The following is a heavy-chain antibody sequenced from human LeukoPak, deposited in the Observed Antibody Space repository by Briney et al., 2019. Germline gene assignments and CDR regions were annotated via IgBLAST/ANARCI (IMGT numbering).Heavy chain of an antibody. D-gene: IGHD3-22*01. Sequence: GASVKVSCKASGYTFTTYSMHWVRQAPGQGLEWMGIINPSGGSTSYAQQFQGRVTMTRDMSTSTVYMELSSLRSEDTAVYYCASLPPLYDSSGYRPGVDAFDIWGQGTMVTVSS. J-gene: IGHJ3*02. CDR2: INPSGGST. V-gene: IGHV1-46*01. CDR1: GYTFTTYS. CDR3: ASLPPLYDSSGYRPGVDAFDI.